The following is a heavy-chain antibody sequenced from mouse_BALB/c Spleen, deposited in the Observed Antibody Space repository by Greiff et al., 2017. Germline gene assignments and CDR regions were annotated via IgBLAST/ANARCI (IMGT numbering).Heavy chain of an antibody. D-gene: IGHD2-1*01. CDR1: GFTFSDYY. J-gene: IGHJ4*01. V-gene: IGHV5-4*02. Sequence: EVQRVESGGGLVKPGGSLKLSCAASGFTFSDYYMYWVRQTPEKRLEWVATISDGGSYTYYPDSVKGRFTISRDNAKNNLYLQMSSLKSEDTAMYYCARGANLLYAMDYWGQGTSVTVSS. CDR3: ARGANLLYAMDY. CDR2: ISDGGSYT.